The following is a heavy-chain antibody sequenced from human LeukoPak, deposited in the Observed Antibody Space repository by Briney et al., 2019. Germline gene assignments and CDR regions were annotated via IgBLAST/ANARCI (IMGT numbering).Heavy chain of an antibody. D-gene: IGHD6-13*01. Sequence: ASVKVSRKASGYTFTGYYMHWVRQAPGQGLEWMGWINPNSGGTNYAQKFQGRVTMTRDTSISTAYMELSRLRSDDTAVYYCARGIAAAARQLDYWGQGTLVTVSS. CDR1: GYTFTGYY. J-gene: IGHJ4*02. V-gene: IGHV1-2*02. CDR3: ARGIAAAARQLDY. CDR2: INPNSGGT.